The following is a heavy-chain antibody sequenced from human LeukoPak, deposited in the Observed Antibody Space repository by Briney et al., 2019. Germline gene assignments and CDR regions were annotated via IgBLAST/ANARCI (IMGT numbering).Heavy chain of an antibody. J-gene: IGHJ4*02. V-gene: IGHV3-53*04. Sequence: PGGSLRLSCAASGFTFSSNYMSRVRQAPGKGLEWVSVIYSGGSTYYADSVKGRFTISRHNSKNTLYLQMNSLRAEDTAVYYCATHGRYNWNYWGQGTLVTVSS. CDR1: GFTFSSNY. CDR3: ATHGRYNWNY. D-gene: IGHD1-20*01. CDR2: IYSGGST.